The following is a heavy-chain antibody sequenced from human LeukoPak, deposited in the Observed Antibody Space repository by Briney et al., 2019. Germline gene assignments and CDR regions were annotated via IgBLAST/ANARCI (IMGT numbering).Heavy chain of an antibody. Sequence: SGGSLRLSCEASGFTFNTHAMSWVRQAPGKGLEWVASVTSSGRTPYYADSVEGRFTISRDNSKNTLYLQMNSLRGEDTAVYYCAKDRPNFYETSGSYYKIKGDFWGQGSLVTVSS. V-gene: IGHV3-23*01. CDR2: VTSSGRTP. D-gene: IGHD3-10*01. J-gene: IGHJ4*02. CDR3: AKDRPNFYETSGSYYKIKGDF. CDR1: GFTFNTHA.